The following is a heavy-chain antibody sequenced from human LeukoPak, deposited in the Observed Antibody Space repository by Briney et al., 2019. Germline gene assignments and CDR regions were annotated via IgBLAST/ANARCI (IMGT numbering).Heavy chain of an antibody. CDR3: ARYVYDRHAFDI. Sequence: SQTLSLTCTVSGGSISSGSYYWSWIRQPAGKGLEWIGRIYTSGSTNYNPSLKSRVTISVDTSKNQFSLKLSSVTAADTAVYYCARYVYDRHAFDIWGQGTMVTVSS. CDR1: GGSISSGSYY. CDR2: IYTSGST. V-gene: IGHV4-61*02. J-gene: IGHJ3*02. D-gene: IGHD3-16*01.